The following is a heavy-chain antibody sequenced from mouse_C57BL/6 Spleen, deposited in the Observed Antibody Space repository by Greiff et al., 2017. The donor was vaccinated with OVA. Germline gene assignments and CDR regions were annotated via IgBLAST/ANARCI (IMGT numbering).Heavy chain of an antibody. CDR1: GYAFSSYW. D-gene: IGHD2-1*01. V-gene: IGHV1-80*01. Sequence: QVQLQQSGAELVKPGASVKISCKASGYAFSSYWMNWVKQRPGKGLEWIGQIYPGDGDTNYNGKFKGKATLTADKSTSTAYMQLSSLTSEDSAVDFCASHYGNYRDYLDYWGQGTTLTVSS. J-gene: IGHJ2*01. CDR3: ASHYGNYRDYLDY. CDR2: IYPGDGDT.